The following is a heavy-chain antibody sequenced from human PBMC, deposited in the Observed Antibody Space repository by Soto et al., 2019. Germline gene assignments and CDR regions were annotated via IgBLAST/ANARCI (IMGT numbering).Heavy chain of an antibody. Sequence: HGESLKISCKGSGYNFAGYWIAWVRQMPGKGLELMGIIYPSDSDTRYRPSFQGQVTISADKSISSAYLQWSSLRAPDTAMYYCARGGVSTRTFDYWGQGTQGTVS. CDR2: IYPSDSDT. D-gene: IGHD3-3*01. J-gene: IGHJ4*02. CDR1: GYNFAGYW. V-gene: IGHV5-51*01. CDR3: ARGGVSTRTFDY.